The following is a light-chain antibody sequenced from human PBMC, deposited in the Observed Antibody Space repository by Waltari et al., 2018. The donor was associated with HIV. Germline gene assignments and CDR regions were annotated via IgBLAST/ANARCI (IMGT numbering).Light chain of an antibody. V-gene: IGLV2-8*01. CDR1: SSDVGGSNS. CDR3: SSYAGSNNFV. CDR2: EVS. Sequence: QSALTPAPSAPGSPGPSVTISCPGTSSDVGGSNSVPWYQQHPGKAPKLMIYEVSKRPSGVPDRFSGSKSGNTASLTVSGLQAEDEADYYCSSYAGSNNFVFGAGTKVTVL. J-gene: IGLJ1*01.